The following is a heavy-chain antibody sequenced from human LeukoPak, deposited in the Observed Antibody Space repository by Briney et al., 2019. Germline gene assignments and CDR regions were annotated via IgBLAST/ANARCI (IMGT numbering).Heavy chain of an antibody. Sequence: SETLSLTCTVSGGSISSGSYYWSWIRQPAGKGLEWIGRIYSSGSTNYNPSLKTRVTISSDTSKNQFSLRLSSVTAADTAVYYCARLAYDSSGPFFDYWGQGTLVTVSS. CDR3: ARLAYDSSGPFFDY. V-gene: IGHV4-61*02. CDR1: GGSISSGSYY. D-gene: IGHD3-22*01. CDR2: IYSSGST. J-gene: IGHJ4*02.